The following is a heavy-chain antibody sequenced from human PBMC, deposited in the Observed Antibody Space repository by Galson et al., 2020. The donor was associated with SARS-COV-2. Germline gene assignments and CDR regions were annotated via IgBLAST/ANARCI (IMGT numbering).Heavy chain of an antibody. CDR2: IYYSGST. CDR1: GGPISSSSYY. CDR3: AREAMLGPTGSGHVDY. J-gene: IGHJ4*03. D-gene: IGHD1-26*01. V-gene: IGHV4-39*07. Sequence: SQTLSLTCTVSGGPISSSSYYWGWIRQPPGKGLEWIGSIYYSGSTYYNPSLKSQVTISVDTSKNQFSLKLSSVTAADTAVYYCAREAMLGPTGSGHVDYWGQGTTVTVSS.